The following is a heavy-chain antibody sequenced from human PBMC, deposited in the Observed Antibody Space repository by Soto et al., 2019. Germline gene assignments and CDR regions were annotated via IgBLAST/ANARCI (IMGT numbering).Heavy chain of an antibody. J-gene: IGHJ6*02. D-gene: IGHD3-3*01. CDR3: ATTMSTGITIFGVAKGGYDYYGMDV. V-gene: IGHV1-8*01. CDR1: GYTFTSYD. CDR2: MNPNSGNT. Sequence: ASVKVSCKASGYTFTSYDINWVRQATGQGLEWMGWMNPNSGNTGYAQKFQGRVTMTRNTSISTAYMELSSLRSEDTAVYYWATTMSTGITIFGVAKGGYDYYGMDVWGQGTTVTVSS.